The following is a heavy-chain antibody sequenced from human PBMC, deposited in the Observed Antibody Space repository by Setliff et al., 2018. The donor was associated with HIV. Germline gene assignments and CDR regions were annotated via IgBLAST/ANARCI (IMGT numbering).Heavy chain of an antibody. CDR1: GFTFSSYA. CDR2: ISGSGGST. CDR3: ARTIVREFDP. V-gene: IGHV3-23*01. J-gene: IGHJ5*02. D-gene: IGHD3-22*01. Sequence: GGSLRLSCAASGFTFSSYAMSWVRQAPGKGLEWVSAISGSGGSTYYADSVKGRFTISRDTSKNTLYLQMDSLRAADTAVCYCARTIVREFDPWGQGTLVTVSS.